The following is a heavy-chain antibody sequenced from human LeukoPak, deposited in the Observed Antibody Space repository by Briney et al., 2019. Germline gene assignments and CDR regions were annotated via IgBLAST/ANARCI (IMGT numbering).Heavy chain of an antibody. D-gene: IGHD3-16*01. CDR3: AKALGGYHFDY. Sequence: GGSLRLSCAASGFTFSSYGMSWVRQAPGKGLEWVSSISGSGGNTYYADSVKGRFTISRDNSKNTLFLHMSSLRAEDTAVYYCAKALGGYHFDYWGQGTLVTVSS. CDR1: GFTFSSYG. CDR2: ISGSGGNT. V-gene: IGHV3-23*01. J-gene: IGHJ4*02.